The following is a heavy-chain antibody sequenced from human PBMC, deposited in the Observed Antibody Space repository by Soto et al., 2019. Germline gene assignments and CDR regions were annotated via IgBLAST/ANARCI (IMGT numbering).Heavy chain of an antibody. J-gene: IGHJ4*02. D-gene: IGHD3-10*01. V-gene: IGHV3-11*01. CDR3: ARDISGPSR. CDR2: ISSSGRSI. CDR1: GFIFSDYY. Sequence: PGGSLRLSCAASGFIFSDYYMAWFRQAPGKGLEWVSYISSSGRSIHYADSVKGRFTISRDNAKNSLYLQMYSLRVEDTAVYFCARDISGPSRWGQGTLVTVSS.